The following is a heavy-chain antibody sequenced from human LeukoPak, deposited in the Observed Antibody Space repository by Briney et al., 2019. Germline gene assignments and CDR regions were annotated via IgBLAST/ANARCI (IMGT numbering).Heavy chain of an antibody. CDR2: IIPIFGTA. Sequence: SVKVSXKASGGTFSSYAISWVRQAPGQGLEWMGGIIPIFGTANYAQKFQGRVTITADESTSTAYMELSSLRSEDTAVYYCARDRNPSDIVVVPAAIDAGWFDPWGQGTLVTVSS. V-gene: IGHV1-69*13. D-gene: IGHD2-2*02. CDR3: ARDRNPSDIVVVPAAIDAGWFDP. J-gene: IGHJ5*02. CDR1: GGTFSSYA.